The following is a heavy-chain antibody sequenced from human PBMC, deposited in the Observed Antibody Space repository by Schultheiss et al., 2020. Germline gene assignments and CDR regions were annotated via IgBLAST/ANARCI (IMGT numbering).Heavy chain of an antibody. D-gene: IGHD3-3*01. CDR2: MYYSGNT. Sequence: SQTLSLTCTVSGASISGSNYYWGWIRQSPGKGLEWIASMYYSGNTYYHPSLKRRVNISIDTSRNQFSLKLSSVTAADTAVYYCACDDFWSGYCHYWGQGTLVTVSS. CDR3: ACDDFWSGYCHY. V-gene: IGHV4-39*07. CDR1: GASISGSNYY. J-gene: IGHJ4*02.